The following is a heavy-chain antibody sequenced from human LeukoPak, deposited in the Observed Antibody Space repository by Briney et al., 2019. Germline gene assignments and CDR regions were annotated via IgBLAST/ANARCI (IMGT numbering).Heavy chain of an antibody. CDR1: GYTFTGYY. Sequence: ASVKVSCKASGYTFTGYYMHWVRQAPGQGLAWMGWINPNSGGTNYAQKFQGRVTMTRDTSISTAYMELSRLRSDDTAVYYCASNLRFCSGGSCLENWFDPWGQGTLVTVSS. CDR2: INPNSGGT. V-gene: IGHV1-2*02. J-gene: IGHJ5*02. CDR3: ASNLRFCSGGSCLENWFDP. D-gene: IGHD2-15*01.